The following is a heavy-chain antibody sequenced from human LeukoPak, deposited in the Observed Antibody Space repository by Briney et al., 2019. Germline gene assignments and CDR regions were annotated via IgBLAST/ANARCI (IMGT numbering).Heavy chain of an antibody. CDR3: AKGVYGSGSYPSHLWYMDV. CDR2: ISWNSGSI. J-gene: IGHJ6*03. V-gene: IGHV3-9*01. CDR1: GFTFDDYA. D-gene: IGHD3-10*01. Sequence: GGSLRLSCAASGFTFDDYAMHWVRQAPGKGLEWVSGISWNSGSIGYADSVKGRFTISRDNAKNSLYLQMNSLRAEDTALYYCAKGVYGSGSYPSHLWYMDVWGKGTTVTISS.